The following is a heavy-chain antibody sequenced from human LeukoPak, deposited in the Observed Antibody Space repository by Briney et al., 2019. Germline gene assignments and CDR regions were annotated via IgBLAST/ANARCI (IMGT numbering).Heavy chain of an antibody. CDR3: AKDSGIAVAGTLRAFDI. J-gene: IGHJ3*02. V-gene: IGHV3-30*18. CDR1: GFTFSSYG. D-gene: IGHD6-19*01. CDR2: ILYDGSNK. Sequence: GGSLRLSCAASGFTFSSYGMHWVRQAPGKGLEWVAVILYDGSNKYFADSVKGRFTISRDNSKNTLYLQMNSLRAEDTAVYYCAKDSGIAVAGTLRAFDIWGQGTMVTVS.